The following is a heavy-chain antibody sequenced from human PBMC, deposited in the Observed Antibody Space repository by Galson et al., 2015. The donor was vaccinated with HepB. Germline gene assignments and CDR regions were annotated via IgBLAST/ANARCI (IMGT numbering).Heavy chain of an antibody. D-gene: IGHD2-21*02. CDR2: IPYDGSNK. V-gene: IGHV3-30-3*01. Sequence: SLRLSCATSGFSFNIYAMHWVRQAPGRGLEWVAVIPYDGSNKNYADSVKGRFTISRDNSKKTVSLQMNSLRPDDTAVYYCARGRLGRNLSYCGAGCYSVTDYWGQGTLVTVSS. CDR1: GFSFNIYA. CDR3: ARGRLGRNLSYCGAGCYSVTDY. J-gene: IGHJ4*02.